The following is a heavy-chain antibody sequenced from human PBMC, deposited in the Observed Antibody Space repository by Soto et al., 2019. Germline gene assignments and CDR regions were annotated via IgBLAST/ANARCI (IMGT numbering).Heavy chain of an antibody. CDR3: ATVLAYDYGDQIDY. CDR1: GGSITSGTYY. D-gene: IGHD4-17*01. J-gene: IGHJ4*02. Sequence: ASETLSLTCTVSGGSITSGTYYWGWIRQPPGKGLEWIGSFVYSGNTFYNPSLKSRVTMTEDTSTDTAYMELSSLRSEDTAVYYCATVLAYDYGDQIDYWGQGTLVTVSS. V-gene: IGHV4-39*07. CDR2: FVYSGNT.